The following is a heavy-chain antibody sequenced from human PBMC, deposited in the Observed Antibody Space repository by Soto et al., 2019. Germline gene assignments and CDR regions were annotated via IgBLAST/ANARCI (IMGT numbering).Heavy chain of an antibody. CDR1: GGSISSSSYY. D-gene: IGHD3-16*02. CDR2: IYYSGST. CDR3: SGRSFSGEDYDYIWGSYREHDY. V-gene: IGHV4-39*01. J-gene: IGHJ4*02. Sequence: SETLSLTCTVSGGSISSSSYYWGWIRQPPGKGLEWIGSIYYSGSTYYNPSLKSRVTISVDTSKNQFSLKLSSVTAADTAVYYCSGRSFSGEDYDYIWGSYREHDYWGQGTLVTVSS.